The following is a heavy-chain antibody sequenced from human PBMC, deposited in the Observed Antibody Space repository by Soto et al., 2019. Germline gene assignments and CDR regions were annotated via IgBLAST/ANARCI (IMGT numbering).Heavy chain of an antibody. CDR3: ARDDDNDANALDY. CDR2: IWNDGIRK. CDR1: GFTFIKYG. J-gene: IGHJ4*02. V-gene: IGHV3-33*01. Sequence: PWGSLRLSCAASGFTFIKYGMHFFRHSPCKGLEWVALIWNDGIRKVYVDSVKGRFTISRDNSKNTLDLQMNNLRDEDTAVYYCARDDDNDANALDYWGPGTLVTVSS.